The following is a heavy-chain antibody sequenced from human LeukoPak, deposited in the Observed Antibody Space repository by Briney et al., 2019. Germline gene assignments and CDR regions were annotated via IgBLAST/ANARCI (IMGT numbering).Heavy chain of an antibody. V-gene: IGHV3-9*03. D-gene: IGHD3-22*01. CDR2: ISWNSGSI. Sequence: PGRSLRLSCAASGFTFDDYAMHWVRQAPGKGLEWVSGISWNSGSIGYADSVKGRFTISRDNAKNSLYLQMNSLRAEDMALYYCAKAPGGDSSGYYSFDYWGQGTLVAVSS. J-gene: IGHJ4*02. CDR3: AKAPGGDSSGYYSFDY. CDR1: GFTFDDYA.